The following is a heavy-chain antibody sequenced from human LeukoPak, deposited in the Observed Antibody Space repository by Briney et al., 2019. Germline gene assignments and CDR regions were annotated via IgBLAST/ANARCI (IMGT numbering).Heavy chain of an antibody. CDR1: GFSLSNHG. D-gene: IGHD3-10*01. V-gene: IGHV3-30*18. CDR3: TKELGGSGSSHMCYFDY. Sequence: PGGSLRLSWAASGFSLSNHGMNWVRQAPGKGLEWVAVISHDGNTKYYADSVKGRVTISRDNPNNMLYLQMNSLRAEDTAVYYCTKELGGSGSSHMCYFDYWGQGIPVTVS. J-gene: IGHJ4*02. CDR2: ISHDGNTK.